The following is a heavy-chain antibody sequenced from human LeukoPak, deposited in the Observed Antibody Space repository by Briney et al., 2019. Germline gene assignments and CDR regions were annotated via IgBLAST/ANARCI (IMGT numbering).Heavy chain of an antibody. CDR2: IYTSGST. Sequence: SETLSLTCTVSGGSISSYYWSWIRQPAGKGLEWIGRIYTSGSTNYNPSLKSRVTMSVDTSKNQFSLKLSSVTAADTAVYYCARDPMFRGPNYYYYYGMDVWGQGTTVTVSS. CDR3: ARDPMFRGPNYYYYYGMDV. J-gene: IGHJ6*02. V-gene: IGHV4-4*07. D-gene: IGHD3-10*01. CDR1: GGSISSYY.